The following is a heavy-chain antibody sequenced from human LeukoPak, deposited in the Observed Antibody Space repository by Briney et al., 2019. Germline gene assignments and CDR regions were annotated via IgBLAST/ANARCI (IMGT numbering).Heavy chain of an antibody. CDR3: ARDFHDYYDSSGYLTTRYFDY. CDR2: IIPIFGTA. J-gene: IGHJ4*02. D-gene: IGHD3-22*01. CDR1: GGTFSSYA. V-gene: IGHV1-69*05. Sequence: ASVKVSYKASGGTFSSYAISWVRQAPGQGLEWMGRIIPIFGTANYAQKFQGRVTITTDESTSTAYMELSSLRSEDTAVYYCARDFHDYYDSSGYLTTRYFDYWGQGTLVTVSS.